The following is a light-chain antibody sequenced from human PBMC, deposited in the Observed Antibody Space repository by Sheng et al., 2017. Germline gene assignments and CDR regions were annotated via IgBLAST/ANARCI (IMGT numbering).Light chain of an antibody. Sequence: EIVMTQSPAALSVSPGERATLSCRASQSVSSNLAWYQQKPGQAPRLLIYGTSNRATGIPDRFSGSGSGTDFTLTISRLEPEDFALYYCQQYGSSLYTFGQGTKLEI. CDR2: GTS. CDR1: QSVSSN. J-gene: IGKJ2*01. CDR3: QQYGSSLYT. V-gene: IGKV3-20*01.